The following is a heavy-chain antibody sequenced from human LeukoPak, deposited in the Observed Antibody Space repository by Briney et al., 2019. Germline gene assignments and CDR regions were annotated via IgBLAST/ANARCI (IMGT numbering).Heavy chain of an antibody. J-gene: IGHJ4*02. CDR3: ARTPSRLYDSSGYYYYFDY. CDR2: IIPIIGTA. Sequence: SVKVSCKASGGTFSSYAISWVRQAPGQGLEWMGGIIPIIGTANYAQKFQGRVTITADESTSTAYMELSSLRSEDTAVYYCARTPSRLYDSSGYYYYFDYWGQGTLVTVSS. D-gene: IGHD3-22*01. CDR1: GGTFSSYA. V-gene: IGHV1-69*13.